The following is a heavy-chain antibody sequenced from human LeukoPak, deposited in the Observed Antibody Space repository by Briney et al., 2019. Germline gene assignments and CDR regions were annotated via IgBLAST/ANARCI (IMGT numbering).Heavy chain of an antibody. CDR3: ARAGWMVRGSYYFDY. D-gene: IGHD3-10*01. J-gene: IGHJ4*02. CDR1: GGSFSGYY. CDR2: INPSRNT. V-gene: IGHV4-34*01. Sequence: SETLSLTCAVFGGSFSGYYWNWIRQPPGKGLEWIGQINPSRNTNYNPSLKSRVTISVDTSKKQFSLKLSSVTAADTAVYYCARAGWMVRGSYYFDYWGQGTLVTVSS.